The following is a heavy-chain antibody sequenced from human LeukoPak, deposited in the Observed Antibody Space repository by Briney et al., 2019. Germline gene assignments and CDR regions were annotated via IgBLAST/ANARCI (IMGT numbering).Heavy chain of an antibody. V-gene: IGHV4-39*01. CDR1: GGSISGSNYY. CDR2: IFYSGRT. CDR3: ARHEEEDGYNAKTLDY. D-gene: IGHD5-24*01. J-gene: IGHJ4*02. Sequence: SETLSLTCIVSGGSISGSNYYWGRIRQPPGMGLEWIGSIFYSGRTYFNPSLKSRVTISVDTSKNQFSLRLSSVTAADTAVYYCARHEEEDGYNAKTLDYWGQGALVTVSS.